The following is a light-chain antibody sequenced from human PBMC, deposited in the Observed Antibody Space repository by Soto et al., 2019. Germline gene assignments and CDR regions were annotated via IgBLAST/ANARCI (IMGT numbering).Light chain of an antibody. Sequence: ETVMTQSPSTLSVSAGERVTLSCRASQGVGSSLAWYQQKPGQAPRLLIYGASSRATGIPDRFTGSGSGTDFTLTISRLEPEDFAVYYCQEYGTLRTFGQGTRLEIK. V-gene: IGKV3-20*01. CDR3: QEYGTLRT. J-gene: IGKJ5*01. CDR2: GAS. CDR1: QGVGSS.